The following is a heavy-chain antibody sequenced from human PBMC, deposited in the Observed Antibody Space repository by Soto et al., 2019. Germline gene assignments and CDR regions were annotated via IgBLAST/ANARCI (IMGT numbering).Heavy chain of an antibody. D-gene: IGHD3-16*01. J-gene: IGHJ3*02. CDR1: GFTFDDYA. CDR2: ISWNSGSI. Sequence: GGSLRLSCAASGFTFDDYAMHWVRQAPGKGLEWVSGISWNSGSIGYADSVKGRFTISRDNAKNSLYLQMNSLRAEDTALYYCAKDRGGEFGAFDIWGQGTMVTVSS. V-gene: IGHV3-9*01. CDR3: AKDRGGEFGAFDI.